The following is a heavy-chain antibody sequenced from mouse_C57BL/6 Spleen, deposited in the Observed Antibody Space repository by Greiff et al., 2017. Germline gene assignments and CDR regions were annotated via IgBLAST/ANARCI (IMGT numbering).Heavy chain of an antibody. Sequence: EVNLVESGGDLVKPGGSLKLSCAASGFTFSSYGMSWVRQTPDKRLEWVATISSGGSYTYYPDSVKGRFTISRDNAKNTLYLQMSSLKSEDTAMYYCARHEGYDYDRWYFDVWGTGTTVTVSS. D-gene: IGHD2-4*01. CDR3: ARHEGYDYDRWYFDV. V-gene: IGHV5-6*01. CDR1: GFTFSSYG. CDR2: ISSGGSYT. J-gene: IGHJ1*03.